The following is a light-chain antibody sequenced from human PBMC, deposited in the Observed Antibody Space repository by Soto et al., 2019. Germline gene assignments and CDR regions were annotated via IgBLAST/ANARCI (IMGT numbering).Light chain of an antibody. CDR1: SGDIGGFDL. V-gene: IGLV2-8*01. CDR3: TSYAGSNTLV. CDR2: EVS. J-gene: IGLJ3*02. Sequence: QSALTQPDSLSGSPGQSITISCTGSSGDIGGFDLVSWYQQQPGKAPKLLLYEVSKRPSGVPDRFSGSKSGNTASLTVSGLQAEEEADYYCTSYAGSNTLVFAVGTKVTVL.